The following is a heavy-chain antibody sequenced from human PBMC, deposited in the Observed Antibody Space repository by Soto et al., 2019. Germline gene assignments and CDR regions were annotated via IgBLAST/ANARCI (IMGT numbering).Heavy chain of an antibody. CDR3: SRYSDYYGMDV. CDR2: IIPILGIA. J-gene: IGHJ6*02. Sequence: QVQLVQSGAEVKKPGSSVKVSCKASGGTFSSYTISWVRQAPGQGLEWMGRIIPILGIANYAQKFQGRVTITADKSTSTADMELSSRRSEDTAVYYCSRYSDYYGMDVWGQGTTVTVSS. CDR1: GGTFSSYT. D-gene: IGHD6-13*01. V-gene: IGHV1-69*02.